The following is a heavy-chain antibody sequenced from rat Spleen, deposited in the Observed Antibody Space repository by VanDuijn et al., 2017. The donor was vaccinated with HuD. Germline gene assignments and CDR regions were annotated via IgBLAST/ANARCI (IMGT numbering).Heavy chain of an antibody. CDR1: GFTFSDYN. J-gene: IGHJ2*01. CDR3: TTDRLGADYFDY. Sequence: EVQLVESGGGLVQPGRSLKLSCAASGFTFSDYNMAWVRQAPKKGLEWVATITHIGGSTYYPDSVKGRFTISRDDAKNTLYLQMNSLRSEDTATYYCTTDRLGADYFDYWGQGVMVTVSS. V-gene: IGHV5-20*01. CDR2: ITHIGGST. D-gene: IGHD5-1*01.